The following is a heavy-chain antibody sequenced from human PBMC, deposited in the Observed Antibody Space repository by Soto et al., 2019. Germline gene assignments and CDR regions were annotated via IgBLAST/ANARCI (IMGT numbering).Heavy chain of an antibody. CDR1: GFSFSDHG. CDR2: IKNDASST. J-gene: IGHJ4*02. Sequence: GGSLRLSCTASGFSFSDHGMHWIRQAPGKGPVWVSRIKNDASSTKYADFVKGRFSISRDNAKNTLYLQMNSLGAEDTAVYYCARDRADMVTDYHPMFDFWGQGALVT. V-gene: IGHV3-74*01. CDR3: ARDRADMVTDYHPMFDF. D-gene: IGHD4-17*01.